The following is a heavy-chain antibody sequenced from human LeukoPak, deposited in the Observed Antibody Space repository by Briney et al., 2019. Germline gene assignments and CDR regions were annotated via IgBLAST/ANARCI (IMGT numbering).Heavy chain of an antibody. J-gene: IGHJ4*02. CDR3: ARLVGQQLDFDY. D-gene: IGHD6-13*01. V-gene: IGHV1-18*01. Sequence: ASVKVSCKASGYTFTRYGISWVRQAPRQGLEWMGWISAYNGNTNYAQKLQGRVTMTTDTSTSTAYMELRSLRSDDTAVYYCARLVGQQLDFDYWGQGTLVTVSS. CDR1: GYTFTRYG. CDR2: ISAYNGNT.